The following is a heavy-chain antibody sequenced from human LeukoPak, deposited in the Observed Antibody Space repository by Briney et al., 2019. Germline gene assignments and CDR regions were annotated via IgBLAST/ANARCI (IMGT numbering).Heavy chain of an antibody. CDR3: ARTVIHGSAVPRMDV. CDR2: IISSSSTI. V-gene: IGHV3-48*01. D-gene: IGHD3-10*01. J-gene: IGHJ6*04. Sequence: GSLRLSRAASGSTFSKHCMNLSRQAPGKGLEWVSYIISSSSTIYYADSVKGRFTISRDNAKNSLYLQMNSLRADDTAVYYCARTVIHGSAVPRMDVWGNGTTVTVSS. CDR1: GSTFSKHC.